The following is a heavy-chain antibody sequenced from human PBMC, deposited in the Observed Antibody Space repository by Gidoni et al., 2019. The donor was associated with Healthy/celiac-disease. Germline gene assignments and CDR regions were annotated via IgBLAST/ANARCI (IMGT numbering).Heavy chain of an antibody. V-gene: IGHV3-48*02. Sequence: EVQLVESGGGLVQPGGSLRLSCAASGFTFSSYSMNWVRQAPGKGLEWVSYISSSSSTIYYADSVKGRFTISRDNAKNSLYLQMNSLRDEDTAVYYCARAGHYYDSSGYYYGYYFDYWGQGTLVTVSS. CDR3: ARAGHYYDSSGYYYGYYFDY. CDR2: ISSSSSTI. CDR1: GFTFSSYS. D-gene: IGHD3-22*01. J-gene: IGHJ4*02.